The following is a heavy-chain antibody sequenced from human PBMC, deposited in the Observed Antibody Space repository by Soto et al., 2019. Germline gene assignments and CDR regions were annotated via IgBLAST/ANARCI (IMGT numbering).Heavy chain of an antibody. D-gene: IGHD1-26*01. Sequence: EVQLVESGGGLVQPGESLRLSCAASGFTVSSNYMSWVRQAPGKGLEWVSINYSGGSTYYADSVKGRFTISRDNSKNTLYRQMNSLRAEDTAVYYCARESIVGATNTFDYWGQGTLVTVSS. CDR3: ARESIVGATNTFDY. J-gene: IGHJ4*02. V-gene: IGHV3-66*01. CDR1: GFTVSSNY. CDR2: NYSGGST.